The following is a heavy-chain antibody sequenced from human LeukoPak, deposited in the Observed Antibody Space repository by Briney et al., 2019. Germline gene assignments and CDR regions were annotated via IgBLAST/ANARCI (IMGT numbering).Heavy chain of an antibody. J-gene: IGHJ4*02. CDR1: GYTFTGYY. CDR3: TSKNGYDFDY. Sequence: ASVKVSCKASGYTFTGYYMHWVRQAPGQGLEWMGWINHNSGGTNYSQEFQDRVIMTRDTSISTAYMELSRLRSDDTAVYYCTSKNGYDFDYWGQGTLVTVSS. V-gene: IGHV1-2*02. D-gene: IGHD5-18*01. CDR2: INHNSGGT.